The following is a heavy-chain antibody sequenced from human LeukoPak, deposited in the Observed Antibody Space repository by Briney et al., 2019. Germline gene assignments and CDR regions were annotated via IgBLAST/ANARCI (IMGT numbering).Heavy chain of an antibody. V-gene: IGHV3-23*01. Sequence: GGSLRLSCAASGFTFYNYWMSWVRQAPGKGLEWVAGLSGSGGGTNYADSVQGRFTISRDNPKNTLYLQMNSLRAEDTAVYFCAKRGVVIRVFLVGFHKEAYYFDSWGQGALVTVSS. J-gene: IGHJ4*02. CDR2: LSGSGGGT. D-gene: IGHD3-10*01. CDR1: GFTFYNYW. CDR3: AKRGVVIRVFLVGFHKEAYYFDS.